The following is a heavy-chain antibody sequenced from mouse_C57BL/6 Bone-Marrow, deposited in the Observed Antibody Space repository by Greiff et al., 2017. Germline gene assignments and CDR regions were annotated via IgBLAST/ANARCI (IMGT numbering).Heavy chain of an antibody. Sequence: VQLQQPGAELVKPGASVKLSCKASGYTFTSYWMHWVKQRPGQGLEWIGMIHPNSGSTNYNEKFKSKATLTVDKSSSTAYMQLSSLTSEDSAVYYCAREGDYYDYDPYAMDYWGQGTSVTVSS. CDR2: IHPNSGST. V-gene: IGHV1-64*01. D-gene: IGHD2-4*01. J-gene: IGHJ4*01. CDR1: GYTFTSYW. CDR3: AREGDYYDYDPYAMDY.